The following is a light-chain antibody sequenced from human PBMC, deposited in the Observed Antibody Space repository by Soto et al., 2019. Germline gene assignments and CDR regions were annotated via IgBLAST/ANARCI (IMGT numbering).Light chain of an antibody. CDR2: AAS. Sequence: EIALTQSPATLSLSPGERATLSCRASQSVTANYLAWYQQKPGQAPRLLIYAASIGATGIPDRFSGSGSGTDFTLTISRLEPEDSAVYYCLQYGIPLWTFGQGTKVDIK. J-gene: IGKJ1*01. CDR1: QSVTANY. CDR3: LQYGIPLWT. V-gene: IGKV3-20*01.